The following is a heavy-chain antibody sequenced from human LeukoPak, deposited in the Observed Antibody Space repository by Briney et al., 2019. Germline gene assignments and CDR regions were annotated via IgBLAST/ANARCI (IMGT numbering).Heavy chain of an antibody. CDR2: IYSGGST. V-gene: IGHV3-53*01. Sequence: GGSLRLFCAASGFTVSSNYMSWVRQAPGKGLEWVSVIYSGGSTYYADSVKGRFTISRDNSKNTLYLQMNSLRAEDTAVYYCAREGGGSSVTYYYYGMDVWGQGTTVTVSS. D-gene: IGHD2-15*01. CDR1: GFTVSSNY. J-gene: IGHJ6*02. CDR3: AREGGGSSVTYYYYGMDV.